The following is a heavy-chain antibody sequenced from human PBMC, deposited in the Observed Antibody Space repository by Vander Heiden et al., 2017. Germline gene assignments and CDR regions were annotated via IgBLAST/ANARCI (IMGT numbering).Heavy chain of an antibody. CDR1: RGSVRSSAYF. V-gene: IGHV4-39*01. CDR3: ARHDSGPWYFDL. D-gene: IGHD3-10*01. Sequence: QLQLQASGPGLVRLSETLSLTCSVSRGSVRSSAYFWAWIRQPPGKGLEWIASIFYAGNTFYNPSLKSRVSISVDMPSDQFSLKLTSVIASDTAVYYCARHDSGPWYFDLWGRGTLVTVSS. J-gene: IGHJ2*01. CDR2: IFYAGNT.